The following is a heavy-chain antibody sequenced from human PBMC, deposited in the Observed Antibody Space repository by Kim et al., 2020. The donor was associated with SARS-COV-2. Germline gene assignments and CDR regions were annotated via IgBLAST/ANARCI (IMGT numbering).Heavy chain of an antibody. V-gene: IGHV3-33*01. CDR2: IWSDGSNI. CDR3: ASDLGCGVTDDPDI. CDR1: GFTFSRYG. J-gene: IGHJ3*02. Sequence: GGSLRLSCAASGFTFSRYGMHWVRQAPGKGLEWVAIIWSDGSNINYVDSVKGRFTISRDNSKNTLYLQMNSLRAEDTAVSYCASDLGCGVTDDPDICGQGRMVSVSS. D-gene: IGHD2-15*01.